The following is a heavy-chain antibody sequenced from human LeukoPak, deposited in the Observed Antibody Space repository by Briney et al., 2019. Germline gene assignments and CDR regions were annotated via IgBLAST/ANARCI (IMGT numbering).Heavy chain of an antibody. Sequence: SQTLSLTCTVSGGSLSSGDYHWSCIRQPPGKGLEWIGDIYYSGSTYYNPSLKSRVTISVDTSKNQFSLKLSSVTAADTAVYYCARVNYYDSSGYYYYFDYWGQGTLVTVSS. J-gene: IGHJ4*02. V-gene: IGHV4-30-4*01. CDR1: GGSLSSGDYH. CDR2: IYYSGST. D-gene: IGHD3-22*01. CDR3: ARVNYYDSSGYYYYFDY.